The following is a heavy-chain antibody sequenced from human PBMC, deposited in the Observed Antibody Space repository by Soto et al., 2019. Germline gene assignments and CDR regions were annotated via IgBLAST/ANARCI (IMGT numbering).Heavy chain of an antibody. CDR3: ARGIMITFGGVIPNCFDP. D-gene: IGHD3-16*02. Sequence: KTSETLSLTCTVSGGSISSGGYYWSWIRQHPGKGLEWIGYIYYSGSTYYNPSLKSRVTISVDTSKNQFSLKLSSVTAADTAVYYCARGIMITFGGVIPNCFDPWGQGTLVTVSS. CDR1: GGSISSGGYY. V-gene: IGHV4-31*03. J-gene: IGHJ5*02. CDR2: IYYSGST.